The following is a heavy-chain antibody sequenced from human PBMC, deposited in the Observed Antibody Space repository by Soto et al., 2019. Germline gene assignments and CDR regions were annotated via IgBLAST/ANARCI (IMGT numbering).Heavy chain of an antibody. V-gene: IGHV4-39*01. J-gene: IGHJ4*02. D-gene: IGHD5-18*01. CDR1: GGSISSSSYY. CDR2: IYYSGST. CDR3: ARHEWDTPYFDY. Sequence: QLQLQESGPGLVKPSETLSLTCTVSGGSISSSSYYWGWIRQPPGKGLEWIGSIYYSGSTYYNPSLKSRVTISVDTSKNQFSLKLSSVTAADTAVYYCARHEWDTPYFDYWGQGTLVTVSS.